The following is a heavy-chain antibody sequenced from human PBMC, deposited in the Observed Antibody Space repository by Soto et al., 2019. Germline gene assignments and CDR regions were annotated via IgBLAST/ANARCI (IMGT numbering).Heavy chain of an antibody. CDR2: IIPLFGTT. J-gene: IGHJ6*02. Sequence: QVQVVQSGVEVRRPGSSVKVSCKASGDTFKNCVISWVRQAPGQGLEWMGGIIPLFGTTDFVQRFQGRLTITTDESTTTAYIELSRLRSEDTATYYSAAELGFGKLSVVWGQGTTVIVSS. CDR1: GDTFKNCV. D-gene: IGHD3-10*01. CDR3: AAELGFGKLSVV. V-gene: IGHV1-69*01.